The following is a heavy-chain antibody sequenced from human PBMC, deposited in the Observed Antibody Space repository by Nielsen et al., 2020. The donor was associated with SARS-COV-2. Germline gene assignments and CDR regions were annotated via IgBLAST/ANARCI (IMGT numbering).Heavy chain of an antibody. CDR2: ISWNSGSI. CDR3: AKTMGGSYLRPFDY. CDR1: GFTFSSYA. J-gene: IGHJ4*02. V-gene: IGHV3-9*01. D-gene: IGHD1-26*01. Sequence: SLKISCAASGFTFSSYAMHWVRQAPGKGLEWVSGISWNSGSIGYADSVKGRFTISRDNAKNSLYLQMNSLRAEDTALYYCAKTMGGSYLRPFDYWGQGTLVTVSS.